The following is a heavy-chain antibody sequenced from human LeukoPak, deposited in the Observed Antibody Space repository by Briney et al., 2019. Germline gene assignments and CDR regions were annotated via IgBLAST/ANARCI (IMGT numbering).Heavy chain of an antibody. CDR1: GGSVSNNNYY. J-gene: IGHJ4*02. Sequence: SGTLSLTCAVSGGSVSNNNYYWGWIRQPPGQGREWIGSGCYSGDTYYSPSLERRVTISVDTSKNQFSLKLSSVTAADTAMYYCVRHNFRNGLYYFDYWGQGTQVTVSS. CDR3: VRHNFRNGLYYFDY. CDR2: GCYSGDT. D-gene: IGHD3-3*01. V-gene: IGHV4-39*01.